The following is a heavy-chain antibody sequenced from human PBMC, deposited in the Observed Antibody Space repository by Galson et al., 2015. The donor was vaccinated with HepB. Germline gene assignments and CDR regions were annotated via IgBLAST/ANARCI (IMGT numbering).Heavy chain of an antibody. J-gene: IGHJ4*02. D-gene: IGHD2-15*01. CDR1: GDSISSSVYS. CDR3: ARGPAGRRFDY. Sequence: TLSLTCTVSGDSISSSVYSWGWIRQHPEKGLEWNGYAYYSRSTFYNSSLKSRLTLSIDASNNEFSLKLSSVTAADTAIYYCARGPAGRRFDYWGQGILITVSS. V-gene: IGHV4-31*03. CDR2: AYYSRST.